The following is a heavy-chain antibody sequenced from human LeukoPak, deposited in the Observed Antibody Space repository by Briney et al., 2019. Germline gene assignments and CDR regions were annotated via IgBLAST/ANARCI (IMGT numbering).Heavy chain of an antibody. V-gene: IGHV1-8*03. D-gene: IGHD3-3*01. CDR3: AREAVTIFGLVRTQTPKGPHRFDP. J-gene: IGHJ5*02. Sequence: ASVEVSCRASGYTFTSYDINWVRQATGQGLEWMGWMNPNSGNTGYAQKFQGRVTITRNTSISTAYMELSSLRSEDTAVYYCAREAVTIFGLVRTQTPKGPHRFDPWGQGTLVTVSS. CDR1: GYTFTSYD. CDR2: MNPNSGNT.